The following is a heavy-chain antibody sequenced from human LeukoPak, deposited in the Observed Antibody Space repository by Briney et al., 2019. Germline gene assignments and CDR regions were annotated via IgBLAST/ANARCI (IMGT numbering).Heavy chain of an antibody. Sequence: PSETLSLTCTVSGGSITSYYWSWVRQPPGKGLEWLGYIYGSGSTNYNPSLKSRVTISVDTSKNQVSLKLSSVTAADTAVYYCARHMYSGRYYGIDYWGQGTLVTVSS. CDR1: GGSITSYY. CDR3: ARHMYSGRYYGIDY. CDR2: IYGSGST. D-gene: IGHD1-26*01. J-gene: IGHJ4*02. V-gene: IGHV4-59*08.